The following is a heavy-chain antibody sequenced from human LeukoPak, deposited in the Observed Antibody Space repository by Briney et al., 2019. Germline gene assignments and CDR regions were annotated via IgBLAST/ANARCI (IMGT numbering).Heavy chain of an antibody. V-gene: IGHV3-23*01. CDR3: AKESAAGKRRYFQYYGMDA. D-gene: IGHD6-13*01. Sequence: GGSLRLSCAGSGFTFSNYVMTWVRQAPGKGLEWVSSISSGGRNTYYADSVKGRFTISRDNSKNTLFVQMNSLRGDDTAVYYCAKESAAGKRRYFQYYGMDARGQGTTVTVSS. J-gene: IGHJ6*02. CDR1: GFTFSNYV. CDR2: ISSGGRNT.